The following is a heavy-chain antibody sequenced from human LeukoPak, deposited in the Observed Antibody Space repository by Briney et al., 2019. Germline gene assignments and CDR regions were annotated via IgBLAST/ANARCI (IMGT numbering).Heavy chain of an antibody. Sequence: GGSLRLSCAASGFTFSSYGMHWVRQAPGKGLEWVAFIRYDGSNKYYADSVKGRFTIFRDNSKNTLYLQMNSPRAEDTAVYYCAKPVGGVYYYFDHWGQGTLVTVSS. CDR1: GFTFSSYG. D-gene: IGHD2-8*02. V-gene: IGHV3-30*02. CDR3: AKPVGGVYYYFDH. CDR2: IRYDGSNK. J-gene: IGHJ4*02.